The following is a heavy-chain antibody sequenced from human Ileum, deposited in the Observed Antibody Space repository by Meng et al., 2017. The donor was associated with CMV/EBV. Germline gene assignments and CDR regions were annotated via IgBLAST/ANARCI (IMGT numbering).Heavy chain of an antibody. CDR2: IKSKGDGWTA. CDR1: GFTFSDAW. Sequence: GFTFSDAWMNWVRQAPGKGPEWLGLIKSKGDGWTADYAAPVKGRFTISRDDSRNTLYLQMSSLQTEDTAVYYCATAPGYYATSPFDFWGQGTLVTVSS. D-gene: IGHD3-10*01. J-gene: IGHJ4*02. V-gene: IGHV3-15*01. CDR3: ATAPGYYATSPFDF.